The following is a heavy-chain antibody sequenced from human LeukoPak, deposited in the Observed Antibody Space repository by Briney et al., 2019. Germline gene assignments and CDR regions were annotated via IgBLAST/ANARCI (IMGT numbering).Heavy chain of an antibody. D-gene: IGHD2-2*01. J-gene: IGHJ4*02. V-gene: IGHV3-21*01. CDR2: ISSSSSYI. CDR3: ARSRCSSTSCYRTRYFDY. CDR1: GFTFSSYS. Sequence: GGSLRLSCAASGFTFSSYSMNWVRQAPGKGLEWVSSISSSSSYIYYADSVKGRFTISRDNAKNSLYLQMNSLRAEDTAVYYCARSRCSSTSCYRTRYFDYWGQGALVTVSS.